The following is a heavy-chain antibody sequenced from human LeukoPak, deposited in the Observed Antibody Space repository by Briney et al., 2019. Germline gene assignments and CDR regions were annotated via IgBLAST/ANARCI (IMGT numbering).Heavy chain of an antibody. Sequence: SETLSLTCTGSGGSINTYYWSWIRQPPGKGLEWIGYIYYSGSTDYNPSLKSRVTISLDTSKNQFSLRLSSVTAADTAVYYCARSYNNAGYFYYGMDVWGQGTTVTVSS. CDR1: GGSINTYY. CDR3: ARSYNNAGYFYYGMDV. D-gene: IGHD5-24*01. V-gene: IGHV4-59*08. J-gene: IGHJ6*02. CDR2: IYYSGST.